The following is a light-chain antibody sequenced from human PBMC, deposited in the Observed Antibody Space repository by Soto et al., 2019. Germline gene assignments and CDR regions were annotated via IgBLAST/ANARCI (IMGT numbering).Light chain of an antibody. CDR1: QSVSSY. CDR2: DAS. V-gene: IGKV3-11*01. Sequence: EIVLTQSPATLSLSPGERATLSCRASQSVSSYLAWYQQKPGQAPRLLIYDASNRATGIPARFSGSGSGTDFTLTISSLEPEDCAVYYCQQRSNWPLYTFDQGTKLEIK. J-gene: IGKJ2*01. CDR3: QQRSNWPLYT.